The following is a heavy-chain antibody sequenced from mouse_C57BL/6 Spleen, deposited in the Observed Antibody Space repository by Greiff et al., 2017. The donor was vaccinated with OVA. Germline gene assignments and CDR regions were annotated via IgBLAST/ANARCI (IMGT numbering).Heavy chain of an antibody. J-gene: IGHJ4*01. Sequence: QVQLQQPGAELVRPGSSVKLSCKASGYTFTSYWMHWVKQRPIQGLEWIGNIDPSDSETYYNQKFKDKATLTVDKSSSTAYMQLSSLTSEDSAVYYCARRGVVATGAMDYWGQGTSVTVSS. CDR3: ARRGVVATGAMDY. D-gene: IGHD1-1*01. V-gene: IGHV1-52*01. CDR2: IDPSDSET. CDR1: GYTFTSYW.